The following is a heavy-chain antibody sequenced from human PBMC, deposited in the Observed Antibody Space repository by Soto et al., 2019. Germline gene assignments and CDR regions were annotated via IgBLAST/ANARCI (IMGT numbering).Heavy chain of an antibody. CDR2: IYYSGST. CDR1: GGSISSGGYY. V-gene: IGHV4-31*03. Sequence: QVQLQESGPGLVKPSQTLSLTCTVSGGSISSGGYYWTWIRQYPGKGLEWIGYIYYSGSTFYNPSLKSRVSISVDTSKNQFSLNLSSVTAADTAVYYCARGLSVTLFDYWGQRTLVTVSS. J-gene: IGHJ4*02. CDR3: ARGLSVTLFDY. D-gene: IGHD4-17*01.